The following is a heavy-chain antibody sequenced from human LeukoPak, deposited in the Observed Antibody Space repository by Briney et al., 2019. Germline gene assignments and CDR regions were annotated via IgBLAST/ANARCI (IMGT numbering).Heavy chain of an antibody. CDR3: AREYPAMIGRDWFDP. CDR2: IYTSGST. CDR1: GGSLSSGDYY. D-gene: IGHD3-22*01. J-gene: IGHJ5*02. Sequence: SETLSLTCTVSGGSLSSGDYYWSWIRQPAGKGLEWIGRIYTSGSTNYNPSLKSRVTISVDTSKKQFSLKLSSVTAADTAVYYCAREYPAMIGRDWFDPWGQGALVTVSS. V-gene: IGHV4-61*02.